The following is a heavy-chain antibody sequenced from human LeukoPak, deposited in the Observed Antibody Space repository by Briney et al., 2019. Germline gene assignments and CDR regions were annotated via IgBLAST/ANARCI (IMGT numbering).Heavy chain of an antibody. CDR3: ARRGGSPLGAFDI. Sequence: PSETLSLTCTVSGGSISSYYWSWIRQPPGKGLEWIGYIYYSGSTNYNPSLKSRVTISVDTSKNQFSLKVTSVTAADTAVYYCARRGGSPLGAFDIWGQGTMVTVSS. CDR2: IYYSGST. V-gene: IGHV4-59*01. CDR1: GGSISSYY. J-gene: IGHJ3*02. D-gene: IGHD1-26*01.